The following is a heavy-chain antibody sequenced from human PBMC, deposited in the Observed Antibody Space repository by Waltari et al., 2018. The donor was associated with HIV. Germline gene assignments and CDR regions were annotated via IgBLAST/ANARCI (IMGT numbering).Heavy chain of an antibody. V-gene: IGHV3-7*01. Sequence: EVQVVESGGGLVQPGGSLRLSCVASGFTFSRFWMAWVRQAPGKGLGWVANINRDGSETNYVDSGKGRFTISRDNAKNSLYLQMNSLRAEDTAVYYCAREWELLIMFYNYYYMDVWGKGTTVTVSS. CDR3: AREWELLIMFYNYYYMDV. CDR1: GFTFSRFW. CDR2: INRDGSET. J-gene: IGHJ6*03. D-gene: IGHD1-26*01.